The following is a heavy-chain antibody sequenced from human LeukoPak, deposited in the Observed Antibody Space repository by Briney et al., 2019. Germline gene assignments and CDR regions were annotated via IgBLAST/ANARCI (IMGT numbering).Heavy chain of an antibody. CDR3: ARMGVVTGYYFDY. CDR2: IIPILGIA. CDR1: GGTFSSYA. J-gene: IGHJ4*02. D-gene: IGHD3-3*01. Sequence: ASVKVSFKASGGTFSSYAISWVRQAPGQGLEWMGRIIPILGIANYAQKFQGRVTITADKSTSTAYMELSSLRSEDTAVYYCARMGVVTGYYFDYWGQGTLVTVSS. V-gene: IGHV1-69*04.